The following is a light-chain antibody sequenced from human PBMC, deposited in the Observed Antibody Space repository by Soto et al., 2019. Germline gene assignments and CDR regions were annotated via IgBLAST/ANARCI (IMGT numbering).Light chain of an antibody. J-gene: IGLJ2*01. CDR1: SSDVGGYNY. CDR2: EVS. CDR3: SSFAGNNNLV. V-gene: IGLV2-8*01. Sequence: QSALTQPPSASGSPGQSVTICCTGTSSDVGGYNYVSWYQQHPGKAPKLMISEVSKRPSGVPDRFSGSNSGNPASLTVSGLQAEHEADYYCSSFAGNNNLVFGGGTKLTLL.